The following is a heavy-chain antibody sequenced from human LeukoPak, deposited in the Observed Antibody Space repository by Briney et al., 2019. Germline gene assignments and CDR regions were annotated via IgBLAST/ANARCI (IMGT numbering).Heavy chain of an antibody. V-gene: IGHV1-69*13. Sequence: SVKVSCKASGGTFSSYAISWVRQAPGQGLEWMGGTIPIFGTANYAQKFQGRVTITADESTSTAYMELSSLRSEDTAVYYCARDTKNYYDSSGYFGAFDIWGQGTMVTVSS. J-gene: IGHJ3*02. CDR3: ARDTKNYYDSSGYFGAFDI. D-gene: IGHD3-22*01. CDR1: GGTFSSYA. CDR2: TIPIFGTA.